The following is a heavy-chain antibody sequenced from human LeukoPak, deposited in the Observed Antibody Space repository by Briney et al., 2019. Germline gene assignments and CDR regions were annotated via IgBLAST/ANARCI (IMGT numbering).Heavy chain of an antibody. D-gene: IGHD3-10*01. CDR2: ISSSSSYI. CDR1: GFTFSSYS. Sequence: PGGSLRLSCAASGFTFSSYSMNWVRQAPGKGLEWVSSISSSSSYIYYADSVKGRFTISRDNAKNSLYLQMNSLRAEDTAVYYCARGTHITMVRGVITNWFDHWGQGTLVTVSS. V-gene: IGHV3-21*01. CDR3: ARGTHITMVRGVITNWFDH. J-gene: IGHJ5*02.